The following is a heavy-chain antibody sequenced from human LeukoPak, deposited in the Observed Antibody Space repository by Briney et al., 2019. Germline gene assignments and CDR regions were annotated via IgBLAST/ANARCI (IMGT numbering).Heavy chain of an antibody. J-gene: IGHJ4*02. CDR1: RFTFTRHA. CDR3: AKDKRWELLGY. D-gene: IGHD1-26*01. V-gene: IGHV3-23*01. CDR2: TGLESVHT. Sequence: GGSLRLSCAASRFTFTRHAMRWVRQAPGKGLEWVSTTGLESVHTLCADSVQGRFTVSRDNSKNTLYLQMDSLRAEDTAVYYCAKDKRWELLGYWGQGTLATVSS.